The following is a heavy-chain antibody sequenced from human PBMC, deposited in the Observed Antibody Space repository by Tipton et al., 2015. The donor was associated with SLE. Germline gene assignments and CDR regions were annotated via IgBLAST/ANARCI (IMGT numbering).Heavy chain of an antibody. J-gene: IGHJ4*02. D-gene: IGHD2-15*01. V-gene: IGHV4-59*01. CDR1: GGSISSYY. Sequence: TLSLTCSVSGGSISSYYWSWIRQAPGKGLEWIGYISNSETTSYNPSLKSRVTISLDTSKNQFSLKLRSVTAADTAVYYCAGAWQGYCSGGTCYVLDYWGQGTLVTVSS. CDR2: ISNSETT. CDR3: AGAWQGYCSGGTCYVLDY.